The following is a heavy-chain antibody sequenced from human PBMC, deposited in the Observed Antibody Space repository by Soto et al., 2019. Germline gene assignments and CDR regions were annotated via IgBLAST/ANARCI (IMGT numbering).Heavy chain of an antibody. CDR3: AKGCADDGNSFFFDY. D-gene: IGHD2-2*01. CDR2: ISFDGNNI. CDR1: GFTFSNSA. Sequence: QVQLVESGGGVVQPGGSLRLSCAASGFTFSNSAMHWVRQAPGKGLEWVSYISFDGNNIYYPDSVRGRFTISRDNYKNTLSLQLNSLRAEDTAVYYCAKGCADDGNSFFFDYWGQGVLVSVSS. V-gene: IGHV3-30*04. J-gene: IGHJ4*02.